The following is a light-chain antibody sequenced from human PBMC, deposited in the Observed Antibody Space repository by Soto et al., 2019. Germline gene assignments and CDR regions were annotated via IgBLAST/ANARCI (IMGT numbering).Light chain of an antibody. V-gene: IGLV2-8*01. J-gene: IGLJ1*01. CDR2: EVS. Sequence: QSVLTQPPSASESPGQSVTISCTGTSSDVGGYNYVSWYQQHPGKAPKLMIYEVSKRPSGVPDRFSGSKSGNTASLTVSGLQAEDEADYYCSSYAGSNNFVVFGTGTKVTV. CDR3: SSYAGSNNFVV. CDR1: SSDVGGYNY.